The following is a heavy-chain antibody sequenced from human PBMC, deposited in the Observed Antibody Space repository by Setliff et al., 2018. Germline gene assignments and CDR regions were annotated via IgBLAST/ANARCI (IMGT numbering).Heavy chain of an antibody. CDR3: ARDGSYYDRGGNRTWFFDL. J-gene: IGHJ2*01. D-gene: IGHD3-22*01. V-gene: IGHV4-31*03. CDR2: IYYTGST. CDR1: GGSINSGDYF. Sequence: SETLSLTCTVSGGSINSGDYFWSWFRQLPGKGLEWIGYIYYTGSTHYNPSLKSRLTMSVDTSKNQFSLNLKFVTAADTAVYFCARDGSYYDRGGNRTWFFDLWGRGTLVTVSS.